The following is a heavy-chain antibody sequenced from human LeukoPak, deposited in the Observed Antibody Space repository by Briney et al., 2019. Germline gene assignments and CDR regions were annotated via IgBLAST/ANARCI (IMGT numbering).Heavy chain of an antibody. D-gene: IGHD3-10*01. CDR3: AGSGGLTNTGAVFDY. CDR2: IYYNGII. CDR1: GDSITNHY. J-gene: IGHJ4*02. V-gene: IGHV4-59*11. Sequence: PSETLSLTCIVSGDSITNHYWSLIRRPPGKGLEWIGYIYYNGIINYNPSLKSRVTISVDTSRNQSSMKLNSVTAADTAVYYCAGSGGLTNTGAVFDYWGQGTLVTVSS.